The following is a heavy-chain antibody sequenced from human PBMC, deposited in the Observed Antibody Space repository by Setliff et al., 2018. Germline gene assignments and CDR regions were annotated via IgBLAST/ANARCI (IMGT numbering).Heavy chain of an antibody. V-gene: IGHV3-21*01. CDR3: ARKGVMGDYMDV. Sequence: PGGSLRLSCAASGFTFSSYSMNWVRQAPGKGLEWVSSISSSSSYIYYADSVKGRFTISRYNAKNSLYLQMNSLRAEDTAVYYCARKGVMGDYMDVWGQGTTVTVSS. D-gene: IGHD3-16*01. CDR2: ISSSSSYI. CDR1: GFTFSSYS. J-gene: IGHJ6*02.